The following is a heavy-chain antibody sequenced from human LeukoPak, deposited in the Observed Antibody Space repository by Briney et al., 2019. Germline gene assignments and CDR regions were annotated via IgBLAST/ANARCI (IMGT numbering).Heavy chain of an antibody. J-gene: IGHJ4*02. V-gene: IGHV3-23*01. CDR1: GFTFSSYA. CDR2: ISGSGGST. D-gene: IGHD3-16*02. CDR3: AKESDYDYVWGSYRPLDY. Sequence: PGGSLRLSCAASGFTFSSYAMSWVRQAPGKGLEWVSAISGSGGSTYYADSVKGRFTISRDNSKNTLYLQMNSLRAEDTAVYYCAKESDYDYVWGSYRPLDYWGQGTLVTVSS.